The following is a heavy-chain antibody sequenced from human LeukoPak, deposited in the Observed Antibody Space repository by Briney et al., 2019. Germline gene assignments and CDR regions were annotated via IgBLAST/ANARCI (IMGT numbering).Heavy chain of an antibody. J-gene: IGHJ3*02. CDR1: GFTFSSYS. CDR2: ISSSSSYI. V-gene: IGHV3-21*01. Sequence: GGSLRLSCAASGFTFSSYSMNWVRQAPGKGLEWVSSISSSSSYIYYADSVKGRFTISRDNAKNSLYLQINSLRAEDTAVYYCANYGSGAHAFDIWGQGTMVTVSS. D-gene: IGHD3-10*01. CDR3: ANYGSGAHAFDI.